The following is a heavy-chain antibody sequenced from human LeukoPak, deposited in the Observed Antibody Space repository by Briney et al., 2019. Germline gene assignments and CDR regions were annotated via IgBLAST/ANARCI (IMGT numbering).Heavy chain of an antibody. CDR3: ARRSFVLRKTAYDMDV. D-gene: IGHD3-3*01. V-gene: IGHV1-8*01. Sequence: ASVKVSCKASGYTFTSYDINWVRQATGQGLEWMGWMNPNSGNTGYAQKFQGRVTMTRNTSISTAYMELSSLRSEDTAVYYCARRSFVLRKTAYDMDVWGQGTTVTVSS. CDR2: MNPNSGNT. CDR1: GYTFTSYD. J-gene: IGHJ6*02.